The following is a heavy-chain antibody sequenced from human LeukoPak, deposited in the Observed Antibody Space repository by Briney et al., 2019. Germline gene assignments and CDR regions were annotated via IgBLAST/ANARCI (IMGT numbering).Heavy chain of an antibody. D-gene: IGHD3-22*01. Sequence: ASVKVSCKASGYTFTSYGISWVRQAPGQGLEWMGWISAYNGNTNYAQKLQGRVTMTTDTSTSTAYMKLRSLRSDDTAVYYCARDRPYYYDSSGYASCDYWGQGTLVTVSS. V-gene: IGHV1-18*01. J-gene: IGHJ4*02. CDR2: ISAYNGNT. CDR3: ARDRPYYYDSSGYASCDY. CDR1: GYTFTSYG.